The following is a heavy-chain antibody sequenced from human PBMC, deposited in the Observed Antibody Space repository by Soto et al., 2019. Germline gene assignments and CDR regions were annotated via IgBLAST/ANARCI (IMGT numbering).Heavy chain of an antibody. CDR2: VKPQGAHT. J-gene: IGHJ4*02. Sequence: QVQLVQSGAEVKKPGASVKVSCKASGDTFTDYYIHWVRQAPGQGLEWMGTVKPQGAHTTYAQHYLVGTTFTRHTSSSTCGMGLCSLTSDDTAVYDCAGWGRVVLAQAAFDYWCQRSLVSVSS. V-gene: IGHV1-46*01. CDR3: AGWGRVVLAQAAFDY. CDR1: GDTFTDYY. D-gene: IGHD2-21*01.